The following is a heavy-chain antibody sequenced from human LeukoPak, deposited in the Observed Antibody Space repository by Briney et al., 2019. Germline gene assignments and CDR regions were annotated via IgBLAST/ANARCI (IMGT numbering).Heavy chain of an antibody. V-gene: IGHV1-8*03. Sequence: ASVKVSCKASGYTFTSYDINWVRQATGQGLEWMGWMNPNSGNTGYAQKFQGRVTITRNTSISTAYMELSSLRSEDTAVYYCARAYCSSTSCYWFAFDIWGQGTMVTVSS. CDR2: MNPNSGNT. CDR3: ARAYCSSTSCYWFAFDI. J-gene: IGHJ3*02. CDR1: GYTFTSYD. D-gene: IGHD2-2*01.